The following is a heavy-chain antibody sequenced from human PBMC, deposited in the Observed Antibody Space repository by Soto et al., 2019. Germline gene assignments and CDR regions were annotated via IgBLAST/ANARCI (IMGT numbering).Heavy chain of an antibody. CDR2: INYDGYS. CDR1: GGSITNYY. J-gene: IGHJ6*02. CDR3: ARHGFGPLPGLVDV. V-gene: IGHV4-59*08. Sequence: QVQLQEPGPGLVKPSETLSLTCTVSGGSITNYYCSWFRQPPGKGLEWIGYINYDGYSAYNLSLKRRVTLSMDASKTPFSLMLESVTATDTAVYYCARHGFGPLPGLVDVWGPGTTVIVSS. D-gene: IGHD3-10*01.